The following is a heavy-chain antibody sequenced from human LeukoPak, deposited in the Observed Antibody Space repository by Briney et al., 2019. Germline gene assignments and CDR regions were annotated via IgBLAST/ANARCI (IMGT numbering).Heavy chain of an antibody. CDR3: AGGNAMDV. V-gene: IGHV3-7*03. J-gene: IGHJ6*04. CDR1: GFPFSNSW. CDR2: IKKDGSGI. Sequence: GGSLRLSCAVSGFPFSNSWMYWVRQAPGKGLEGVANIKKDGSGISYVESVKGRFIISRDNSRNSLYLQMNSLKVEDTAVYFCAGGNAMDVWGKGTAVAVYS.